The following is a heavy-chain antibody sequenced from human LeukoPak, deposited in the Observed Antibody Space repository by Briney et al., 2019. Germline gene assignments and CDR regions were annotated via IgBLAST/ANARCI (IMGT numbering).Heavy chain of an antibody. CDR2: IRSKANSYAT. J-gene: IGHJ3*02. CDR3: TRRLVIVNAFDI. D-gene: IGHD2-21*01. CDR1: GFTFSGSA. V-gene: IGHV3-73*01. Sequence: GGSLRLSCAASGFTFSGSAMHWVRQASGTGLEWVGRIRSKANSYATAYAASVKGRSTISRDDSKNTAYLQMNSLKTEDTAVYYCTRRLVIVNAFDIWGQGTMVTVSS.